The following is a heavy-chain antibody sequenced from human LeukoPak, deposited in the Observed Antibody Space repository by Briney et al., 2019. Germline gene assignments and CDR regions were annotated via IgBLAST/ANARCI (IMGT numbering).Heavy chain of an antibody. CDR1: RFTFSSYA. V-gene: IGHV3-30-3*01. D-gene: IGHD6-13*01. Sequence: GGSLRLSCAASRFTFSSYAMHWVRQAPGKGLEWVALMSYDGNNEFYTDSVKGRFTISRDNSKNTLYLQMNSLRAEDTAVYYCAREGSWSSPPCYFDLWGQGTLVTVSS. CDR3: AREGSWSSPPCYFDL. CDR2: MSYDGNNE. J-gene: IGHJ4*02.